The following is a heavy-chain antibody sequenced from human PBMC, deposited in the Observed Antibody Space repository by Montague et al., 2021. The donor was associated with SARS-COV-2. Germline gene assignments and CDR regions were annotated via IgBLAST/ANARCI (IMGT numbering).Heavy chain of an antibody. CDR1: GGSFSVYY. D-gene: IGHD3-9*01. CDR2: INHSGST. J-gene: IGHJ6*03. V-gene: IGHV4-34*01. Sequence: SQTQSLTCAVYGGSFSVYYWSWIRQPPGKGLERIGEINHSGSTNYNPSLKSRVTISVDTSKNQVSLKLSSVTAADTAVYYCARMRFFDWPPHYYMDVWGKGTTVTVSS. CDR3: ARMRFFDWPPHYYMDV.